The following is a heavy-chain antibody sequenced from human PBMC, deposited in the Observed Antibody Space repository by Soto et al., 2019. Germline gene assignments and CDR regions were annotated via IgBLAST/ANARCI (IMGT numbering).Heavy chain of an antibody. CDR2: INHSGIT. CDR3: ARAEGCSSGTSCYSGWVR. Sequence: SETLSLTCAVYGGSFSGYYWNWIRQPPGKGLEWIGEINHSGITNYNPSLKSRVTMSVDTSKNQFSLNLSSVTAADTAVYYCARAEGCSSGTSCYSGWVRWGQGTLVTVSS. V-gene: IGHV4-34*01. D-gene: IGHD2-2*01. CDR1: GGSFSGYY. J-gene: IGHJ4*02.